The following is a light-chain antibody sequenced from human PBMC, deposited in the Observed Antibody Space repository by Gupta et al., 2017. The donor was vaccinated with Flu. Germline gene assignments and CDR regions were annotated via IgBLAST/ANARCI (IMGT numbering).Light chain of an antibody. CDR3: QQYNTHYT. V-gene: IGKV1-5*03. CDR2: KSS. CDR1: QSVRSW. Sequence: SPSALAASVGDRVTITCRASQSVRSWLAWYQQKPGKAPKVLIYKSSYLESGVPSRFNGSGFGTEFTLTSNSLQPDDFATYYCQQYNTHYTFGEGTKLEIK. J-gene: IGKJ2*01.